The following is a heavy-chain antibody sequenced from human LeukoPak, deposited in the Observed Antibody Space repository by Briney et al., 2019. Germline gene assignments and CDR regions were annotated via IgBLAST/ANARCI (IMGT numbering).Heavy chain of an antibody. V-gene: IGHV1-2*02. D-gene: IGHD4-17*01. J-gene: IGHJ4*02. CDR2: INPNSGGT. CDR1: GYTFTGYY. CDR3: ARGTGDYVVNFDY. Sequence: GASVKVSCKASGYTFTGYYMHWVRQAPGQGLEWMGWINPNSGGTNYAQKFQGRVTMTRDTSISTAYMELSRLRSDDTAVYYCARGTGDYVVNFDYWGQGTLVTVSS.